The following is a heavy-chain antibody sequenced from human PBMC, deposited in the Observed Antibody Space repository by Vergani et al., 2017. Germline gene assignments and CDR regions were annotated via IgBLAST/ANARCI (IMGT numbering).Heavy chain of an antibody. CDR1: GDSISSGVYY. CDR2: IYSTGST. Sequence: QVQLQESGPGLVKPSQTLSLTCSVSGDSISSGVYYWNWIRQHPGKGLEWIGYIYSTGSTHHNPSLRRRINMSLDTSKNQLSLRLTSVTTSDTAVYYCANLNCGGDCYSGVDWGQGTLVTVSS. CDR3: ANLNCGGDCYSGVD. D-gene: IGHD2-21*02. J-gene: IGHJ4*02. V-gene: IGHV4-31*03.